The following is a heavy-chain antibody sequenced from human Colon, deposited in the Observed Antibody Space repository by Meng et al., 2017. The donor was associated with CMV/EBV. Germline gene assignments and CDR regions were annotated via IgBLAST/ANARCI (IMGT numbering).Heavy chain of an antibody. CDR2: ISSDGNFQ. CDR3: AKEWAPHEHFDY. Sequence: GESLKISCAASGFPFRTYAMHWVRQAPGKGREWVAVISSDGNFQHYADSLKGQFTISRDNSKNTLYLQMNSLRAEDTAVYYCAKEWAPHEHFDYWGQGTLVTVSS. CDR1: GFPFRTYA. J-gene: IGHJ4*02. V-gene: IGHV3-30-3*02.